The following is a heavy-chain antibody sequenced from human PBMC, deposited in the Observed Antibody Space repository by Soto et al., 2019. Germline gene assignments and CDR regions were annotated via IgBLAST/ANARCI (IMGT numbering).Heavy chain of an antibody. CDR1: GDSLSSYY. V-gene: IGHV4-59*01. CDR2: IYYSGST. CDR3: ARGGYYDSRGYPRNAFDI. Sequence: SETLSRTCTGSGDSLSSYYWSWIRQPPGKGLEWIGYIYYSGSTNYNPSLKSRVTISVDTSKNQFSLKLSSVTAADTAVYSCARGGYYDSRGYPRNAFDIWGQGTMVTV. D-gene: IGHD3-22*01. J-gene: IGHJ3*02.